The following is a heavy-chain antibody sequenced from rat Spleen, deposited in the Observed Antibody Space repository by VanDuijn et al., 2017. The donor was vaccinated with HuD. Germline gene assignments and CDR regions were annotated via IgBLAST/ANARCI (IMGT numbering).Heavy chain of an antibody. CDR1: GFTFSDYY. D-gene: IGHD1-10*01. V-gene: IGHV5-29*01. CDR3: TRGGNYALDA. Sequence: EVQLVESDGGLVQPGRSLKLSCAASGFTFSDYYMAWVRQAPTKGLEWVATISYDGNTTYYRDSVKGRFTISRDNAKSTLYLQVDSLRSEDTATYYCTRGGNYALDAWGQGASVTVSS. CDR2: ISYDGNTT. J-gene: IGHJ4*01.